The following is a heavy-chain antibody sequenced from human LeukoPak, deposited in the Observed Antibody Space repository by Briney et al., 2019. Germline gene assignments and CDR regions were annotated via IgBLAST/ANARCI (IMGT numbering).Heavy chain of an antibody. V-gene: IGHV3-21*01. CDR1: GFTFSSYS. Sequence: GGSLRLSCAPSGFTFSSYSMNWVRQAPGKGLQWVSSISSSSSYIYYADSVKGRFTISRDNAKNSLYLQMNSLRAEDTAVYYCARGGHYGSGSYYNVNWGQGTLVTVSS. CDR2: ISSSSSYI. D-gene: IGHD3-10*01. CDR3: ARGGHYGSGSYYNVN. J-gene: IGHJ4*02.